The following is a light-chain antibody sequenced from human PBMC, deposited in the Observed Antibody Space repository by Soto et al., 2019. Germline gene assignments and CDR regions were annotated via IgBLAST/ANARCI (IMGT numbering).Light chain of an antibody. Sequence: IQMTQSPSSLSASVGDRVTITFRASQGIRNDLNWYQQKLGKAPQLLIYGASTLQSGVPSRFSGSGSGIVFTLTIRSLQPEDFATYYCLQDYNYPRTFGPGTKVDIK. CDR2: GAS. CDR3: LQDYNYPRT. CDR1: QGIRND. V-gene: IGKV1-6*01. J-gene: IGKJ3*01.